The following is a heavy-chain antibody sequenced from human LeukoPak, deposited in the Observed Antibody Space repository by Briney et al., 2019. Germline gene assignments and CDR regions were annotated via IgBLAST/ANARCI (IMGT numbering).Heavy chain of an antibody. V-gene: IGHV1-2*02. Sequence: ASVKASCKASGYTFTGYYMHWVRQAPGQGLEWMGWINPNSGGTNYAQKFQGRVTMTRDTSISTAYMELSRLRSDDTAVYYCARVMVRGVISGDYWGQGTLVTVSS. J-gene: IGHJ4*02. D-gene: IGHD3-10*01. CDR2: INPNSGGT. CDR1: GYTFTGYY. CDR3: ARVMVRGVISGDY.